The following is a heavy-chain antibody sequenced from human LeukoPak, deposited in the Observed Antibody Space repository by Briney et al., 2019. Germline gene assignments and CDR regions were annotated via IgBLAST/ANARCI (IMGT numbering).Heavy chain of an antibody. CDR2: IWYDGSNK. D-gene: IGHD5-18*01. V-gene: IGHV3-33*01. CDR3: ARGGYSYGIDYYYYGMDV. CDR1: GFTFSSYG. Sequence: PGRSLRLSCAASGFTFSSYGMHWVRQAPGKGLEWVAVIWYDGSNKYYADSVKGRFTISRDNSKNTLYLQMNSLRAEDTAVYYCARGGYSYGIDYYYYGMDVWGQGTTVTVSS. J-gene: IGHJ6*02.